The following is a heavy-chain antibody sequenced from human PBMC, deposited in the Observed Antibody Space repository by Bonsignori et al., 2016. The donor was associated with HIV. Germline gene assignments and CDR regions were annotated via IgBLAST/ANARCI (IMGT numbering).Heavy chain of an antibody. J-gene: IGHJ4*02. V-gene: IGHV3-30*02. D-gene: IGHD1-20*01. CDR3: AKDLSYNWNGGIFDY. CDR1: GFTFSSYG. Sequence: GESLKISCAASGFTFSSYGMHWVRQAPGKGLEWVAFIRYDGSNKYYADSVKGRFTISRDNSKNTLYLQMNSLRAEDTAVYYCAKDLSYNWNGGIFDYWGQGTLVTVSS. CDR2: IRYDGSNK.